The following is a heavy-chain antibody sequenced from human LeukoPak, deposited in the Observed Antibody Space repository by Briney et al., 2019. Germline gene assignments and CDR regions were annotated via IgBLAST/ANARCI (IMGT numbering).Heavy chain of an antibody. CDR1: VLSFDEYA. V-gene: IGHV3-9*01. CDR3: AKDIRPGAWYFDY. J-gene: IGHJ4*02. D-gene: IGHD4/OR15-4a*01. Sequence: GGSLRLSCAASVLSFDEYAMHWVRQAPGKGLEWVSGISWKSDSIGSADSLKGRFTIYRDNAKNTLYLQINSLRAEDTALYYCAKDIRPGAWYFDYWGQGTLVTVSS. CDR2: ISWKSDSI.